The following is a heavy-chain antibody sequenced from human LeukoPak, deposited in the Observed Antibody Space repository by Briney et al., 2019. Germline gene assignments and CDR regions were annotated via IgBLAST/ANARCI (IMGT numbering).Heavy chain of an antibody. D-gene: IGHD6-19*01. CDR1: GFTFSTNS. CDR3: ARGAGSGRNHFDY. CDR2: ISSRSSTI. J-gene: IGHJ4*02. V-gene: IGHV3-48*01. Sequence: PGGSLRLSCAASGFTFSTNSMNWVRQAPAKGLEWVSYISSRSSTIYYADSVKGRFTISRDNATNSLYLQMNSLRAEDTAVYYCARGAGSGRNHFDYWGQGTLVTVSS.